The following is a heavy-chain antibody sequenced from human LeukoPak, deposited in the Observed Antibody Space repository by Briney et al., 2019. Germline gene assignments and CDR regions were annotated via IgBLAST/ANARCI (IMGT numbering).Heavy chain of an antibody. D-gene: IGHD3-3*01. J-gene: IGHJ3*01. V-gene: IGHV3-74*01. Sequence: QPGGSLRLSCAAFGFTFSGYWMHWVRQAPGKGLVWVARINTDGSSTNHADSVKGRFTISRDNAKNTLYLQMNSPRAEDTAVYYCAVTIFGVVTPPRNWGQGTMVTVSS. CDR2: INTDGSST. CDR3: AVTIFGVVTPPRN. CDR1: GFTFSGYW.